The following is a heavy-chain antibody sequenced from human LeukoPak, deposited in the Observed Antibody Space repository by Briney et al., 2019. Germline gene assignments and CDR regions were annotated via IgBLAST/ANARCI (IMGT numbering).Heavy chain of an antibody. D-gene: IGHD3-22*01. CDR2: IKEDGSEK. CDR3: AVYYYDSTAFNY. J-gene: IGHJ4*02. V-gene: IGHV3-7*01. CDR1: GFTFSRFW. Sequence: GGSLRLSCAASGFTFSRFWMSWVRQAPGKGPEWVANIKEDGSEKYYVDSVKGRFTISRDNAINSLYLQMNSLRAEDTAMYYCAVYYYDSTAFNYWGQGTLVTVSS.